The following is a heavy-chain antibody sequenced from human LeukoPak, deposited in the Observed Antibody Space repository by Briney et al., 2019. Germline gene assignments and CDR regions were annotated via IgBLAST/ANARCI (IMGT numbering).Heavy chain of an antibody. V-gene: IGHV3-23*01. D-gene: IGHD2-2*01. CDR3: AKDDCSSTSCSVSWFDP. Sequence: PGGSLRLSCAASGFTFSSYAMSWVRQAPGKGLEWVSAISGSGGSTYYAASVKGRFTISRDNSKNTLYLQMNSLRAEDTAVYYCAKDDCSSTSCSVSWFDPWGQGTLVTVSS. CDR2: ISGSGGST. J-gene: IGHJ5*02. CDR1: GFTFSSYA.